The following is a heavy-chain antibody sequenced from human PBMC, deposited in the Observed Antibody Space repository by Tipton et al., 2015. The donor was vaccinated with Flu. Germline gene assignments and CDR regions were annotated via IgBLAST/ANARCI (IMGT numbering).Heavy chain of an antibody. J-gene: IGHJ4*02. V-gene: IGHV4-61*02. CDR1: GDSISSGTYY. Sequence: TLSLTCTVSGDSISSGTYYWRWFRQPAGKGLEWIGRIYTSGSTSYNSSLKSRVTISVDTSKNQFSLKMTSVTAADTAVYYSASTSYYYDSSAPLRHFWGQGTQVTVSS. CDR3: ASTSYYYDSSAPLRHF. D-gene: IGHD3-22*01. CDR2: IYTSGST.